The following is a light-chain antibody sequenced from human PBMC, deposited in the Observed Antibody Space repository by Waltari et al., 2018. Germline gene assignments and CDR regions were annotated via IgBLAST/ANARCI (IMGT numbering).Light chain of an antibody. CDR1: QSVFYSSTNKNN. CDR2: WAS. J-gene: IGKJ1*01. Sequence: DIVMTQSPDSLAVSLGERVPINCKSSQSVFYSSTNKNNLAWYHQKPGQPPKLLIYWASTRESGVPDRFSGSGSGTDFTLTIGSLQAEDVAVYYCQQYYSTPWTFGQGTKVEIK. V-gene: IGKV4-1*01. CDR3: QQYYSTPWT.